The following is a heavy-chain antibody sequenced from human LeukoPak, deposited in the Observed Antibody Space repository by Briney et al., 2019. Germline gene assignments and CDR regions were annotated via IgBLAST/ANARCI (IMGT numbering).Heavy chain of an antibody. CDR1: GFTFSSYS. CDR3: ARSIVGATTLSYDPPYYFDY. J-gene: IGHJ4*02. CDR2: ISSSSSYI. Sequence: GGSLRLSCAASGFTFSSYSMNWVRQAPGKRLEWVSSISSSSSYIYYADSVKGRFTISRDNAKNSLYLQMNSLRAEDTAVYYCARSIVGATTLSYDPPYYFDYWGQGTLVTVSS. D-gene: IGHD1-26*01. V-gene: IGHV3-21*01.